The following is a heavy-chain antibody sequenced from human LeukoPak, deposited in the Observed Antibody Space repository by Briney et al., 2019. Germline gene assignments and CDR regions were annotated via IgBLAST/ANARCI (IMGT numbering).Heavy chain of an antibody. V-gene: IGHV5-51*01. Sequence: GESLKISCKGSGYSFTSYWIGWVRQMPGKGLEWMGIIYPGDSGTRYSPSFQGQVTISAGKSISTAYLQWSSLKASDTAMYYCARQLKIPAAGTGYGMDVWGQGTTVTVSS. CDR1: GYSFTSYW. CDR2: IYPGDSGT. D-gene: IGHD6-13*01. CDR3: ARQLKIPAAGTGYGMDV. J-gene: IGHJ6*02.